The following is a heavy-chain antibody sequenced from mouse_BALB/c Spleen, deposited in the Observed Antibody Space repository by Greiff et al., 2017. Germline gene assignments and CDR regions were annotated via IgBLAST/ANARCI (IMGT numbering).Heavy chain of an antibody. J-gene: IGHJ3*01. D-gene: IGHD1-2*01. CDR3: ARNGAWFAY. V-gene: IGHV1-4*01. CDR1: GYTFTSYT. Sequence: VQLQESGAELARPGASVKMSCKASGYTFTSYTMHWVKQRPGQGLEWIGYINPSSGYTNYNQKFKDKATLTADESSSTAYMQLSSLTSEDSAVYYCARNGAWFAYWGQGTLVTVSA. CDR2: INPSSGYT.